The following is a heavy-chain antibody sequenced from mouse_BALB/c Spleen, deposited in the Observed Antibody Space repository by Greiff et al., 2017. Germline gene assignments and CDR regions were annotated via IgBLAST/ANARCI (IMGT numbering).Heavy chain of an antibody. D-gene: IGHD1-1*01. CDR1: GFTFSSFG. V-gene: IGHV5-17*02. Sequence: EVQLVESGGGLVQPGGSRKLSCAASGFTFSSFGMHWVRQAPEKGLEWVAYISSGSSTIYYADTVKGRFTISRDNPKNTLFLQMTSLRSEDTAMYYCARWDYSYFDYWGQGTTLTVSS. CDR3: ARWDYSYFDY. J-gene: IGHJ2*01. CDR2: ISSGSSTI.